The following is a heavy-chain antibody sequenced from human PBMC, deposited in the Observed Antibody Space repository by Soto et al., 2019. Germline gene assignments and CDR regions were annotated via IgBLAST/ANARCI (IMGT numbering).Heavy chain of an antibody. CDR1: GGSISSGYYY. J-gene: IGHJ5*02. V-gene: IGHV4-30-4*01. Sequence: SETLSLTCTVSGGSISSGYYYWSWIRQPPGKGLEWIGYIYYSGSTYYNPSLKSRVTISVDTSKNQFSLKLSSVTAADTAVYYCARERPDGARLDPWGQGTLVT. D-gene: IGHD6-6*01. CDR3: ARERPDGARLDP. CDR2: IYYSGST.